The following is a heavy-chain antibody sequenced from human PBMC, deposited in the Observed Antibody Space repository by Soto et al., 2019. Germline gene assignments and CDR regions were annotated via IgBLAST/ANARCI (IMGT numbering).Heavy chain of an antibody. CDR2: ISSSSSYI. Sequence: PVGSLRLSCAASGFTFSSYSMNWVRQAPGKGLEWVSSISSSSSYIYYADSVKGRFTISRDNAKNSLYLQMNSLRAEDTAVYYCARDHRQQLVRSYYYYGMDVWGQGTTLTVSS. V-gene: IGHV3-21*01. J-gene: IGHJ6*02. CDR3: ARDHRQQLVRSYYYYGMDV. CDR1: GFTFSSYS. D-gene: IGHD6-13*01.